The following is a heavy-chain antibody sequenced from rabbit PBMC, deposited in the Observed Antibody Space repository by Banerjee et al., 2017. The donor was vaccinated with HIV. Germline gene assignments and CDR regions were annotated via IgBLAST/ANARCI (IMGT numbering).Heavy chain of an antibody. J-gene: IGHJ6*01. CDR3: ATTYAGSSYYPSYYGMDL. D-gene: IGHD8-1*01. CDR1: GFDFSSYR. CDR2: IAAINDNT. V-gene: IGHV1S40*01. Sequence: QSLEESGGDLVKPGASLTLTCTASGFDFSSYRMCWVRQAPGKGLEWIGCIAAINDNTAYASWAKGRFTISKTSSTTVTLQMTSLTAADTATYFCATTYAGSSYYPSYYGMDLWGPGTLVTVS.